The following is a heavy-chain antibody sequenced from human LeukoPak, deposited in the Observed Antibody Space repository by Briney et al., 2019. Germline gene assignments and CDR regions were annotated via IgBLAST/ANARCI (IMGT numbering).Heavy chain of an antibody. J-gene: IGHJ4*02. CDR1: GFIFSDYY. D-gene: IGHD6-25*01. Sequence: PGGSLRLSCAASGFIFSDYYMSWIRQAPGKGLEWVSFISSSGSTIYYADSVKGRFTISRDNARNSLYLQMNSLRAEDTAMYYCASGQRGLLDYWGQGTLVTVSS. V-gene: IGHV3-11*04. CDR2: ISSSGSTI. CDR3: ASGQRGLLDY.